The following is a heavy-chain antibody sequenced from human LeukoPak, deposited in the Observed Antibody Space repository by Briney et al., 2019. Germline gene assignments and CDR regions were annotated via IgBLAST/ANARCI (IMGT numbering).Heavy chain of an antibody. J-gene: IGHJ4*02. V-gene: IGHV4-34*01. CDR1: GGSFSGYY. CDR2: INHSGST. CDR3: ARGAQTYYDKAPVDY. Sequence: PWETLSLTCAVYGGSFSGYYWSWIRQPPGKGLEWIGEINHSGSTNYNPSLKSRVTISVDTSKSQFSLKLNSMTAADTAVYYCARGAQTYYDKAPVDYWGQGTLVTVSS. D-gene: IGHD3-22*01.